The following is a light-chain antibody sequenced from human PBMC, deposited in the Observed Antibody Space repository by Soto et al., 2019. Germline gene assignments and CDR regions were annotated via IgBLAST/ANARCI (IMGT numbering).Light chain of an antibody. CDR3: QQYGVSRGP. CDR2: GAS. CDR1: QSVSSSN. V-gene: IGKV3-20*01. J-gene: IGKJ4*01. Sequence: EIVLTQSPGTLSLSPGARATLSCRASQSVSSSNLAWYQQKPGQAPRLLIYGASSSATGIPDRSSGSGSGTDFSLTISRLEPEDFEVYYCQQYGVSRGPFGGGTKVDIK.